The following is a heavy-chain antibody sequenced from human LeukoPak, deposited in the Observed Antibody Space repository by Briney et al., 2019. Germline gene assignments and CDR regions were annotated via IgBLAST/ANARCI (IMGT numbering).Heavy chain of an antibody. Sequence: PGGSLRLSCAASGFTFSSYAMHWVRQAPGKGLEWVAVISYDGSNKYYADSVKGRFTISRDNSKNTLYLQMNSLRAEDTAVYYCARDGLRGYSYGYFDYWGQGTLVTVSS. CDR2: ISYDGSNK. CDR1: GFTFSSYA. D-gene: IGHD5-18*01. V-gene: IGHV3-30-3*01. J-gene: IGHJ4*02. CDR3: ARDGLRGYSYGYFDY.